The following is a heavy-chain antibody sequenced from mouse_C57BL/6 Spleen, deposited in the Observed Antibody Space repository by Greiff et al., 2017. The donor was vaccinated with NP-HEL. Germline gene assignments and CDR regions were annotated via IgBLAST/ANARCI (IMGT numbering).Heavy chain of an antibody. V-gene: IGHV1-50*01. CDR2: IDPSDSYT. CDR3: ARRGSYDYDYFDY. D-gene: IGHD2-4*01. CDR1: GYTFTSYW. J-gene: IGHJ2*01. Sequence: QVQLQQPGAELVKPGASVKLSCKASGYTFTSYWMQWVKQRPGQGLEWIGEIDPSDSYTNYNQKFKGKATLTVDTSSSTAYMQLSSLTSEDSAVYYCARRGSYDYDYFDYWGQGTTLTVSS.